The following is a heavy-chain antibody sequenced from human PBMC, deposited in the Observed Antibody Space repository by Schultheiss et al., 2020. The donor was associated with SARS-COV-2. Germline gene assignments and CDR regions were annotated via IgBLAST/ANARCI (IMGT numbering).Heavy chain of an antibody. Sequence: SQTLSLTCTVSGGSISSGSYYWSWIRQPAGKGLEWIGEINHSGSTNYNPSLKSRVTISVDTSKNQFSLKLSSVTAADTAVYYCARDHLIVVVPAATLYYYYGMDVWGQGTTVTVSS. J-gene: IGHJ6*02. V-gene: IGHV4-61*09. CDR1: GGSISSGSYY. CDR3: ARDHLIVVVPAATLYYYYGMDV. D-gene: IGHD2-2*01. CDR2: INHSGST.